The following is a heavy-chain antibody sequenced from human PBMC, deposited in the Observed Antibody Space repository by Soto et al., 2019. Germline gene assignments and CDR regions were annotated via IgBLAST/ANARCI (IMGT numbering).Heavy chain of an antibody. CDR3: SRRGAGGDDRDSPPYYLDY. V-gene: IGHV3-73*02. CDR1: GFTFSGSA. CDR2: IKARSYNYAT. J-gene: IGHJ4*02. D-gene: IGHD3-16*01. Sequence: EVQLVESGGGLVQPGGSVIISCAASGFTFSGSAIHWVRQASGKGLEWVGRIKARSYNYATAYTASLKGRFTISRDDSKNTAYLQMNSLKTEDTGVYFCSRRGAGGDDRDSPPYYLDYWGQGTLVTVSS.